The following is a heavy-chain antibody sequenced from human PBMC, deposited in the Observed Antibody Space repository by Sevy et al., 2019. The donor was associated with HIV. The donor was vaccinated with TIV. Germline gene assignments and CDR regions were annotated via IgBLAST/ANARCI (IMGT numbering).Heavy chain of an antibody. Sequence: SETLSLTCAVHGGSFSGYYWNWIRQLPGKGLEWIGEINESGIIYYNPSLKSRVTISVDTSKKQFSLKLNSVTAADTAVYFCARSPPVVVVPGAPSWFDPWGQGTLVTVSS. J-gene: IGHJ5*02. D-gene: IGHD2-2*01. V-gene: IGHV4-34*01. CDR3: ARSPPVVVVPGAPSWFDP. CDR2: INESGII. CDR1: GGSFSGYY.